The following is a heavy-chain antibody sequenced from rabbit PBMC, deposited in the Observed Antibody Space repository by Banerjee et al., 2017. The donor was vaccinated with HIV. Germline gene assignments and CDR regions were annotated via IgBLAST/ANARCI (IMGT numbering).Heavy chain of an antibody. CDR2: IYAGSSGSA. J-gene: IGHJ4*01. V-gene: IGHV1S45*01. CDR3: ARDWAGAIGWNFNV. D-gene: IGHD4-1*01. CDR1: GFDFSSNA. Sequence: LEESGGGLVKPEGSLTLTCKASGFDFSSNAICWVRQAPGKGLEWLGTIYAGSSGSAYYAIWVNGRFTISKTSSTTVTLQMTSLTAADTATYFCARDWAGAIGWNFNVWGQGTLVTVS.